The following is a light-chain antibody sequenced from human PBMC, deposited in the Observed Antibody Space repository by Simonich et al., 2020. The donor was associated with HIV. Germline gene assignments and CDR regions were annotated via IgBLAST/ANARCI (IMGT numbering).Light chain of an antibody. J-gene: IGKJ4*01. CDR1: QSVSSN. V-gene: IGKV3-15*01. CDR3: QQYNNWPT. Sequence: EIVMTQSPATLSVSPGERATLSCRASQSVSSNLAWYQQKPGLAPRLLISGASTRATGIPARFSGSGSGTEFTLTISSMQSEDFAVYYRQQYNNWPTFGGGTKVEIK. CDR2: GAS.